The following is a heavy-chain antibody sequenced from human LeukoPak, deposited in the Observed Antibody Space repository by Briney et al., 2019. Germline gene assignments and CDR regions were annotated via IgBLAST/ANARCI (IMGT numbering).Heavy chain of an antibody. CDR3: ARIQVYWGWVFDY. J-gene: IGHJ4*02. CDR2: ISSSGSTI. D-gene: IGHD2-8*01. V-gene: IGHV3-11*01. Sequence: GGSLRLSCAASGFTFSDYYMSWIRQAPGKGLEWVSYISSSGSTIYYTDSVKGRFTISRDNAKNSVYLQMSSLRADDTAVYYCARIQVYWGWVFDYWGQGTLVTVSS. CDR1: GFTFSDYY.